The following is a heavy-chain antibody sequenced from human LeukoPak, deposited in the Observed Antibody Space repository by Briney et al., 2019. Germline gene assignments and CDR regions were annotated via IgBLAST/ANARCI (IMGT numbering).Heavy chain of an antibody. CDR1: GFNLTTYN. Sequence: GGSLRLSCAASGFNLTTYNMNWVRQAPGKGLEWISYISISSTVYYADSVKGRFTISRDNAKNSLLLQMNGLRAGDTAVYYCARGSSSAWTYYFVYWGQGTLVTVSS. CDR2: ISISSTV. CDR3: ARGSSSAWTYYFVY. D-gene: IGHD6-19*01. J-gene: IGHJ4*02. V-gene: IGHV3-48*01.